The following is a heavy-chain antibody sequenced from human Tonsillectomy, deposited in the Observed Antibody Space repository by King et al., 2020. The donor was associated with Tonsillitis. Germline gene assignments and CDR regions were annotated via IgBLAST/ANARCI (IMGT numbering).Heavy chain of an antibody. CDR2: ISGSGDNT. D-gene: IGHD6-19*01. Sequence: VQLVESGGGLVQPGGSLRLSCAASGFSFSTYAMSWVRQAPGRGLEWLSIISGSGDNTYYSDSVKGRFTISRDNSKNTLYLQMNRLRSDDTAVYDCAKDLTESSGWHFGLGGVDYWGQGTLVTVSS. CDR3: AKDLTESSGWHFGLGGVDY. J-gene: IGHJ4*02. V-gene: IGHV3-23*04. CDR1: GFSFSTYA.